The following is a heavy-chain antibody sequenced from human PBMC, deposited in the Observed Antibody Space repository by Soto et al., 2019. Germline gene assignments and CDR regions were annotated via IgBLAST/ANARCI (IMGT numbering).Heavy chain of an antibody. Sequence: PGESLKISCKGSGYSFTSYWIGWVRQMPGKGLEWMGIIYPGDSDTRYSPSFQGQVTISADKSISTAYLQWSSLKASDTAMYYCARSLNDFWSGYYSEAFDIWGQGTMVTVSS. CDR1: GYSFTSYW. V-gene: IGHV5-51*01. J-gene: IGHJ3*02. D-gene: IGHD3-3*01. CDR3: ARSLNDFWSGYYSEAFDI. CDR2: IYPGDSDT.